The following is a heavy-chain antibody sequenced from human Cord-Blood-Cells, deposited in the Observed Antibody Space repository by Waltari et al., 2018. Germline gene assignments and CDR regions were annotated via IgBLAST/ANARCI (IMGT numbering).Heavy chain of an antibody. V-gene: IGHV4-39*07. CDR2: IYYSGST. D-gene: IGHD3-10*01. J-gene: IGHJ4*02. CDR1: GGPISSSSYY. CDR3: ARARSGSYYNY. Sequence: QLHLQESGPGLLKPSETLSLTCTVSGGPISSSSYYWRWIRQPPGKGLEWIGSIYYSGSTYYNPSLKSRVTIAVDTSKNQFSLKLSSVTAADTAVYYCARARSGSYYNYWGQGTLVTVSS.